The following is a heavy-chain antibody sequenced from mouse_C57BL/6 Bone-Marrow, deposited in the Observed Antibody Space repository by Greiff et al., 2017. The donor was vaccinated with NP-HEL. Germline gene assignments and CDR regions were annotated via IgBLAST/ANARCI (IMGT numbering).Heavy chain of an antibody. J-gene: IGHJ3*01. CDR1: GFTFSSYG. CDR2: ISSGGSYT. Sequence: EVQVVESGGDLVKPGGSLKLSCAVSGFTFSSYGMSWVRQTPDKRLEWVATISSGGSYTYYPDSVKGRFTISRDNAKNTLYLQMSSLKSEDTAMYYCASPYDYDVAWFAYWGQGTLVTVSA. D-gene: IGHD2-4*01. CDR3: ASPYDYDVAWFAY. V-gene: IGHV5-6*01.